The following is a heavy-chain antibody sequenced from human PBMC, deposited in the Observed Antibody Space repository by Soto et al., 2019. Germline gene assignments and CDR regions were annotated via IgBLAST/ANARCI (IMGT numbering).Heavy chain of an antibody. D-gene: IGHD1-1*01. CDR3: TTSLEQDYYYYGMDV. Sequence: LRLSCAASGFTFSNAWMSWVRQAPGKGLEWVGRIKSKTDGGTTDYAAPVKGRFTISRDDSKNTLYLQMNSLKTEDTAVYYCTTSLEQDYYYYGMDVWGQGTTVTVSS. CDR1: GFTFSNAW. V-gene: IGHV3-15*01. CDR2: IKSKTDGGTT. J-gene: IGHJ6*02.